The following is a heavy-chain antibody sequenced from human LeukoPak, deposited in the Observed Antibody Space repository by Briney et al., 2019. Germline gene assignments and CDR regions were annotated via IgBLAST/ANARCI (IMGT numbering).Heavy chain of an antibody. CDR2: ISGSGGST. CDR3: ARTYCGGDCCPLPTNPFDY. Sequence: GGSLRLSCAASGFTFSSYAMSWVRQAPGKGLEWVSAISGSGGSTYYADSVKGRFTISRDNSKNTLYLQMNSLRAEDTAVYYCARTYCGGDCCPLPTNPFDYWGQGTLVTVSS. D-gene: IGHD2-21*01. J-gene: IGHJ4*02. V-gene: IGHV3-23*01. CDR1: GFTFSSYA.